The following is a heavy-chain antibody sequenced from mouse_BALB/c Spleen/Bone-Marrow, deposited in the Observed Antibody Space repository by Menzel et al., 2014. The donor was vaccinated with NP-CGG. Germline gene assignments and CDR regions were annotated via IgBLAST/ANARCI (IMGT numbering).Heavy chain of an antibody. CDR1: GYTFTNYY. CDR3: TQLGNFAY. CDR2: INPSNGGT. J-gene: IGHJ3*01. Sequence: VQLQQSGAELVKPGASVKLSCKASGYTFTNYYMYWVKQRPGQGLEWIGEINPSNGGTNFNEKFKSTATLTVDKSSSTVYMQLSSLTSEDSAVYYCTQLGNFAYWGQVTLVTVSA. D-gene: IGHD4-1*02. V-gene: IGHV1S81*02.